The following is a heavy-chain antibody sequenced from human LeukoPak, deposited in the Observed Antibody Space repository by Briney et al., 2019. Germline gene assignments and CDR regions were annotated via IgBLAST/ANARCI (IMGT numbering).Heavy chain of an antibody. CDR2: IYYTGNT. V-gene: IGHV4-59*08. CDR1: GGSISNYY. Sequence: PSETLSLTCTVSGGSISNYYWSWIRQSPGKGLEWIGYIYYTGNTNYNPSLESRVIISVDTSKNQFSLKLSSVTAADTAVYYGARHECGGSCYPEDYWGQGTLVTVSS. J-gene: IGHJ4*02. CDR3: ARHECGGSCYPEDY. D-gene: IGHD2-15*01.